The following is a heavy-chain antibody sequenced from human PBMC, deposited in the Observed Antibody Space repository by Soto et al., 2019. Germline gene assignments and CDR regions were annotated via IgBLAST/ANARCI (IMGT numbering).Heavy chain of an antibody. Sequence: QVQLVESGGGVVQPGRSLRLSCAVSGFTFNTYAMDWVRQAPGEGLGWVAIISNDGSSKYYADSVQGRFAISRDNSKNALYLQMNSLRDEDTAVYYCATEGFDFWGQGTLVTVSS. CDR2: ISNDGSSK. CDR3: ATEGFDF. CDR1: GFTFNTYA. V-gene: IGHV3-30*09. J-gene: IGHJ4*02.